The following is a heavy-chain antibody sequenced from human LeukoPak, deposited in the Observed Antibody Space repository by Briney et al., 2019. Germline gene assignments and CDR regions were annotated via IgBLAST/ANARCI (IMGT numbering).Heavy chain of an antibody. Sequence: SETLSLTCTLSSRSIDINSYYWGWVRQPPGKGLEWIASIYFSGTTYYNASLKSRLTISIDTSKNQFSLRLTAMTAVDTAVYYCARRTGYGDYVVFDIWGQGTMVTVSS. CDR2: IYFSGTT. CDR3: ARRTGYGDYVVFDI. D-gene: IGHD4-17*01. CDR1: SRSIDINSYY. V-gene: IGHV4-39*01. J-gene: IGHJ3*02.